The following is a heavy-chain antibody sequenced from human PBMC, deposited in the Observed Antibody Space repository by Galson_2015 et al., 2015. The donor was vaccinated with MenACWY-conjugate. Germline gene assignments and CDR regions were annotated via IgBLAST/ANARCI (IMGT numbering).Heavy chain of an antibody. CDR1: GFTFSSYA. V-gene: IGHV3-64*04. Sequence: SLRLSCAASGFTFSSYAMHWVRQAPGKGLEYVSSISSNGDSTYYADSVKGRFTISRDTSKNTLYLQMNSLRVEDTALYYCAKSPTPHGDFFDSWGQGTLVAVSS. J-gene: IGHJ4*02. CDR3: AKSPTPHGDFFDS. CDR2: ISSNGDST. D-gene: IGHD4-17*01.